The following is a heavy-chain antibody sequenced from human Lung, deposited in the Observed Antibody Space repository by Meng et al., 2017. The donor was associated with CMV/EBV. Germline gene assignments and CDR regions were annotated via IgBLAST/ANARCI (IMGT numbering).Heavy chain of an antibody. CDR3: ARDNNWGPDY. Sequence: SVXVSCNASGCTFTAHYFHWVRQAPGQGLEWMGWIHPHRGDTNYAQQFQGRVTLTRDTSINTGYMELTRLTSDDTAVYYCARDNNWGPDYWGQGTLVTVSS. CDR2: IHPHRGDT. D-gene: IGHD7-27*01. J-gene: IGHJ4*01. V-gene: IGHV1-2*02. CDR1: GCTFTAHY.